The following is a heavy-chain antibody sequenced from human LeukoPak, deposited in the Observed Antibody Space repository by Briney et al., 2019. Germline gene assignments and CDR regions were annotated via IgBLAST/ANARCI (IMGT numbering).Heavy chain of an antibody. J-gene: IGHJ4*02. CDR2: IYYSGST. D-gene: IGHD6-13*01. Sequence: SETLSLTCTVSGDSVSSYYWSWIRQPPGKGLEWIGYIYYSGSTNYNPSLKSRVTISGDTSKNQFSLKLSSVTAADTAVYYCARVSGSSWYRKQYYFDYWGQGTLVTVSS. CDR3: ARVSGSSWYRKQYYFDY. V-gene: IGHV4-59*08. CDR1: GDSVSSYY.